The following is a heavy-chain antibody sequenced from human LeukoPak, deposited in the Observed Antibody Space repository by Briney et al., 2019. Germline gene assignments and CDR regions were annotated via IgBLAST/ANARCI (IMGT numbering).Heavy chain of an antibody. CDR3: ARGDVLMVALDY. D-gene: IGHD2-8*01. V-gene: IGHV1-3*01. CDR2: INAGNGNT. CDR1: GYTFTSYA. Sequence: GASVKVSCKASGYTFTSYAMHWVRQAPGQRLEWMGWINAGNGNTKYSQKFQGRVTITRDTSISTAYMELSRLRSDDTAVYYCARGDVLMVALDYWGQGTLVTVSS. J-gene: IGHJ4*02.